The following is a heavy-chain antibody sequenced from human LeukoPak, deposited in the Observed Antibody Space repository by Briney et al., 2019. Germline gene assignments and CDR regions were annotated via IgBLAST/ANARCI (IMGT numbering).Heavy chain of an antibody. D-gene: IGHD2-2*01. Sequence: GGSLRLSCAASGFTFSSYAMSWVRQAPGKGLEWVSAISGSGGSTYYADSVKGRFTISRDNSKNALYLQMNSLRAEDTAVYYCAKADDIVVVPAALILWGKGTTVTVSS. CDR1: GFTFSSYA. V-gene: IGHV3-23*01. CDR2: ISGSGGST. CDR3: AKADDIVVVPAALIL. J-gene: IGHJ6*04.